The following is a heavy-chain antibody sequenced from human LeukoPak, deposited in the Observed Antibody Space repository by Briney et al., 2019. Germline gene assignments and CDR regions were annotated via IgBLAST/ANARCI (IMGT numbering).Heavy chain of an antibody. Sequence: SETLSLTCAAYGGSFSGYYWSWIRQPPGKGLEWIGEINHSGSTNYNPSLKSRVTISVDTSKNQFSLKLSSVTAADTAVYYCASYAKDIVVLPAASIYWYFDLWGRGTLVTVSS. CDR2: INHSGST. CDR3: ASYAKDIVVLPAASIYWYFDL. CDR1: GGSFSGYY. J-gene: IGHJ2*01. V-gene: IGHV4-34*01. D-gene: IGHD2-2*01.